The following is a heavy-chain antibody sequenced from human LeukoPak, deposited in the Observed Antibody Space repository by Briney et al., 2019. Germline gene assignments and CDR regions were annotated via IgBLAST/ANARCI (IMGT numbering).Heavy chain of an antibody. D-gene: IGHD2-21*02. V-gene: IGHV3-23*01. J-gene: IGHJ3*02. CDR3: AKRGLGDREAFDI. Sequence: GGSLRLSCAASGFTFNTYAMSWVRQAPGKGLEWVSSNSGSGGSTYYADSVEGRFTISRDNSKNMLYLQMNSLRAEDTAVYYCAKRGLGDREAFDIWGQGTMVTVSS. CDR1: GFTFNTYA. CDR2: NSGSGGST.